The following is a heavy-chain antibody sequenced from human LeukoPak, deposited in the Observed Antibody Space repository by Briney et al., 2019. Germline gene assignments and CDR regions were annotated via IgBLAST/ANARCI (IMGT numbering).Heavy chain of an antibody. D-gene: IGHD6-6*01. J-gene: IGHJ4*02. CDR1: GGSISSYY. Sequence: SEALSLTCTVSGGSISSYYWSWIRQPPGKGLEWIGYIYYSGSTNYNPSLKSRVTISVDTSKNQFSLKLSSVTAADTAVYYCARALEYSSSPTPGYWGQGTLVTVSS. CDR3: ARALEYSSSPTPGY. V-gene: IGHV4-59*01. CDR2: IYYSGST.